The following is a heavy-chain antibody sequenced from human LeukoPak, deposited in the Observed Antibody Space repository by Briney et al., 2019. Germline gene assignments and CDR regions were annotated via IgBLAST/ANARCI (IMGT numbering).Heavy chain of an antibody. Sequence: SXIRQXXXXGLEXIGYIXYSGSTYYNPSLKSRVTISVDTSKNQFSLKLSSVTAADTAMYYCARVVRYYDSSGYYHTPLDYWGQGTLVTVSS. D-gene: IGHD3-22*01. J-gene: IGHJ4*02. CDR2: IXYSGST. CDR3: ARVVRYYDSSGYYHTPLDY. V-gene: IGHV4-31*02.